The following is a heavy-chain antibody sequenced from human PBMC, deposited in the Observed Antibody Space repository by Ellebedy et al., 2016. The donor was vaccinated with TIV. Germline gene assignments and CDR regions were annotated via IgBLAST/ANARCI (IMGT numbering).Heavy chain of an antibody. CDR1: GGSFSDNY. Sequence: MPSETLSLTCAVYGGSFSDNYWSWIRQPPGKGLEWIGEINHSGGTNYNPSLTSRVTISVDTSKNQFSLKLSSVTAADTAVYYCASDPALPRGRFDTWGQGTLVTVSS. V-gene: IGHV4-34*01. J-gene: IGHJ5*02. CDR3: ASDPALPRGRFDT. CDR2: INHSGGT.